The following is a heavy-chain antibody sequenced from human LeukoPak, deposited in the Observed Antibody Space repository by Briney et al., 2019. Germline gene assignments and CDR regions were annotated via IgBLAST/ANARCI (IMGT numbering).Heavy chain of an antibody. CDR1: GGSFSGYY. J-gene: IGHJ4*02. V-gene: IGHV4-34*01. CDR2: INHSGST. CDR3: ARGSGYTYGYPFDN. Sequence: PSETLSLTCAVYGGSFSGYYWSWIRQPPGKGLEWIGEINHSGSTNYNPSLKSRVTMSVDTSKNQFSLKLSSVTAADTAVYYCARGSGYTYGYPFDNWGQGTLITVSS. D-gene: IGHD5-18*01.